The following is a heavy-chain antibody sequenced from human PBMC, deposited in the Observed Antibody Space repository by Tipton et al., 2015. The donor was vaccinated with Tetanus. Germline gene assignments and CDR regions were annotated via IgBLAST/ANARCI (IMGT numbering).Heavy chain of an antibody. Sequence: QLVQSGAEVKKPGESLKISCKASGYIFATNWIGWVRQMPGKGLEWMGIIYPSDSDTRYSPSFQGRVTISADKSITTAYLQWSSLRASDTAMYYCARVGGGSKWLFDYWGQGTPVTVSS. D-gene: IGHD3-16*01. CDR3: ARVGGGSKWLFDY. CDR1: GYIFATNW. V-gene: IGHV5-51*01. J-gene: IGHJ4*02. CDR2: IYPSDSDT.